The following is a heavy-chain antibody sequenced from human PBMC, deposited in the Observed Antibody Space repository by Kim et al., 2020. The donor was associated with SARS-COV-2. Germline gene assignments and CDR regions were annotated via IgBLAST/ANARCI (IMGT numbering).Heavy chain of an antibody. Sequence: SDTYNAETGKSQFTISRDNAKNSEYLQMGSLRAEDTAVYYCARGSRSTLGFWGQGTLVTVSS. V-gene: IGHV3-11*06. J-gene: IGHJ4*02. CDR2: SDT. CDR3: ARGSRSTLGF.